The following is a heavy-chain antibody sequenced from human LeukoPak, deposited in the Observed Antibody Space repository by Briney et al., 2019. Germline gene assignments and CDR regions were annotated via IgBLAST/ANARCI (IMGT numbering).Heavy chain of an antibody. CDR3: ARRRDWNDVLDS. V-gene: IGHV4-34*01. CDR2: ISHDGNT. D-gene: IGHD1-1*01. Sequence: SETLSLTCAVYGESFSDYYWSWICQPPEKGLEWIGQISHDGNTNYNPSLKSRVTLSTDTSKNQFSLRLTSVTTADTAIYYCARRRDWNDVLDSWGQGTPVTVSS. CDR1: GESFSDYY. J-gene: IGHJ4*02.